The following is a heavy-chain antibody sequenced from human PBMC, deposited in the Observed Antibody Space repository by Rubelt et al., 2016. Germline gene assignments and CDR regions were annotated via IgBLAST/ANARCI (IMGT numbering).Heavy chain of an antibody. V-gene: IGHV3-49*03. CDR3: TRGGGTSAAGHFSYYHPMDV. J-gene: IGHJ6*02. D-gene: IGHD6-13*01. Sequence: GGGLVQPGRSLRLSCKGSGFIFGNYAMSWFRQAPGKGLEWVGFVRSKPYGGTTEYAASVKGRFTISRDDSKSIAYLQMNSLKTEDTAVYYCTRGGGTSAAGHFSYYHPMDVWGQGTTVTVSS. CDR2: VRSKPYGGTT. CDR1: GFIFGNYA.